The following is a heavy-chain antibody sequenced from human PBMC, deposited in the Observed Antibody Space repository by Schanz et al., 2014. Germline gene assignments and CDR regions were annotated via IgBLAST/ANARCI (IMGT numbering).Heavy chain of an antibody. D-gene: IGHD2-15*01. J-gene: IGHJ6*02. Sequence: VQLVESGGGVVQPGRSLRLSCAAYGFTLSSYAMHWVRQAPGKGLEWVSTISASGGSTYYADSVKGRFTISRDNSKNILYLQMNSLRAEDTAVYYCAKARRKSNCSHGRCFHYSYYCMDVWVHGTTVTVSS. V-gene: IGHV3-23*04. CDR1: GFTLSSYA. CDR3: AKARRKSNCSHGRCFHYSYYCMDV. CDR2: ISASGGST.